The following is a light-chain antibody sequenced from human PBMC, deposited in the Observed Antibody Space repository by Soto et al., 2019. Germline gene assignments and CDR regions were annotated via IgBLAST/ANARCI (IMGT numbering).Light chain of an antibody. J-gene: IGLJ3*02. CDR2: EVS. V-gene: IGLV2-23*02. CDR1: SGDVGNYDL. CDR3: CSYAGNGAWV. Sequence: QSALTQPASVSGSPGQSITIYCSGSSGDVGNYDLVSWYQQIPGKAPQLMIFEVSRRPSRVSDRFSGSKSGNTASLTISGLQAEDEGDFYCCSYAGNGAWVFGGGTQLTGL.